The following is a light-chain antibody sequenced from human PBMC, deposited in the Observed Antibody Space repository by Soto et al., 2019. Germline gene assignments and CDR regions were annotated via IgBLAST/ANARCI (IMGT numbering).Light chain of an antibody. V-gene: IGKV1-9*01. Sequence: IQLTQSPSSLSASVGDRVTITCRASQGISSDLAWYQQKPGKAPNLLIYDASTLQSGVPSKFSGSGSGTDFTLTISSLQPEDFATYYCQQLNIYPITFGQGTRLEIK. J-gene: IGKJ5*01. CDR2: DAS. CDR1: QGISSD. CDR3: QQLNIYPIT.